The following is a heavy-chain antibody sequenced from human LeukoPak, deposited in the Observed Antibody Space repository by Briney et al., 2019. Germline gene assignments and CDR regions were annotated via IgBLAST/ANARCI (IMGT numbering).Heavy chain of an antibody. CDR1: GFTFSDYY. Sequence: PGGSLRLSCAASGFTFSDYYMSWIRQAPGKGLEWVSYISTSDSPIYYTDSVKGRFTISRDNAKNSLYLQMNSLRASDTAVYYCARELNGAFDPWGQGTLVTVSS. CDR2: ISTSDSPI. D-gene: IGHD1-1*01. CDR3: ARELNGAFDP. V-gene: IGHV3-11*04. J-gene: IGHJ5*02.